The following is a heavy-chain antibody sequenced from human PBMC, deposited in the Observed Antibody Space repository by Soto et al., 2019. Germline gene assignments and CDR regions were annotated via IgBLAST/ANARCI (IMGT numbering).Heavy chain of an antibody. CDR3: AKDGAVAGYYYYYGMDV. V-gene: IGHV3-30*18. CDR1: GFTFSSYG. Sequence: QVQLVESGGGVVQPGRSLRLSCAASGFTFSSYGMHWVRQAPGKGLEWVAVISYDGSNKYYADSVKGRFTISRDNSKNTLYLQMNSLRAEDTAVYYCAKDGAVAGYYYYYGMDVWGQGTTVTVSS. J-gene: IGHJ6*02. D-gene: IGHD6-19*01. CDR2: ISYDGSNK.